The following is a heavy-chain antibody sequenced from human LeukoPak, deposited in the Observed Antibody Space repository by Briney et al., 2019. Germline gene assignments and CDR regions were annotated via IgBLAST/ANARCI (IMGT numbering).Heavy chain of an antibody. CDR1: EYTFTAYY. V-gene: IGHV1-2*02. Sequence: GASVKVSCKTSEYTFTAYYLHWVRQAPGQGLEWMAWINPNSGATNSARKFQDRVIMTRDTSIRTAYMELGSLRSDDTAVYYCARVNRALDSWGQGTLVTVSS. J-gene: IGHJ4*02. CDR2: INPNSGAT. CDR3: ARVNRALDS.